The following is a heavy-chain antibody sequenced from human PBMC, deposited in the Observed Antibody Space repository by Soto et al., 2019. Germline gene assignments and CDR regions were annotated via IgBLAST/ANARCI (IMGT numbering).Heavy chain of an antibody. CDR3: ARVGSGSFDY. V-gene: IGHV4-59*01. D-gene: IGHD3-22*01. J-gene: IGHJ4*02. CDR1: GDSISSYY. CDR2: IYYSGNT. Sequence: PSETLSLTCTVFGDSISSYYWSWIQQPPGKRLEWIGYIYYSGNTNYNPSLKSRVTISIDTSKNQFSLKLTSVTAADTAVYYCARVGSGSFDYWGQGTLVTVSS.